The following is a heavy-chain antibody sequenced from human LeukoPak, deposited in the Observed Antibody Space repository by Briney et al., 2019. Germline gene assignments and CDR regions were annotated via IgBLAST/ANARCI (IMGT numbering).Heavy chain of an antibody. CDR3: ARWEVRLNAFEM. CDR2: THHSGNT. CDR1: GFTFDDYA. D-gene: IGHD3-10*01. J-gene: IGHJ3*02. Sequence: PGGSLRLSCAASGFTFDDYAMHWVRQPPGKGLEWIGYTHHSGNTLYNPSLKSRVTTSVDTSKNQFSLSLSSVTAADTAVYYCARWEVRLNAFEMWGQGTMVTVSS. V-gene: IGHV4-59*08.